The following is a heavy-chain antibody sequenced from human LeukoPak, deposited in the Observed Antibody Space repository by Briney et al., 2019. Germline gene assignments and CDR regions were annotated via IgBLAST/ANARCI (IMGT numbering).Heavy chain of an antibody. Sequence: PGGSLRLSCAASGFTFSSYDMHWVRQVTGKRLEWVSTIGTAGDTSYPGSVKGRFTTSRENGKNSLYLQMNSLTGGDTAVYYCARGGYGGNSVGWGVWGQGTTVTVSS. J-gene: IGHJ6*02. CDR2: IGTAGDT. V-gene: IGHV3-13*01. D-gene: IGHD4-23*01. CDR1: GFTFSSYD. CDR3: ARGGYGGNSVGWGV.